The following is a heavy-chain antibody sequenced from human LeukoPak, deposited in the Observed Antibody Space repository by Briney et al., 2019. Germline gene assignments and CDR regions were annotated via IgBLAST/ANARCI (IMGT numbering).Heavy chain of an antibody. Sequence: SVKVSRKASGYTYTSYYIHLLRHAPGQEIEWMGIINPSRGSTRYAQKFQVRLTMTRETPTSTVYMELSSLRSEDTAVYYCARESAPATRYYYYYYGMDVWGQGTTVTVSS. CDR3: ARESAPATRYYYYYYGMDV. CDR1: GYTYTSYY. CDR2: INPSRGST. V-gene: IGHV1-46*01. D-gene: IGHD2-15*01. J-gene: IGHJ6*02.